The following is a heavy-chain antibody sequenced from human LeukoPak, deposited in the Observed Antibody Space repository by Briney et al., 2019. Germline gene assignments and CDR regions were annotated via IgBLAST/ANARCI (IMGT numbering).Heavy chain of an antibody. Sequence: GGSLRLSCTASGFTFKNFGMHWVRQAPGKGLEWVAVIYYDASNQFYAASVRGRFTISRDNSKNTLYLEMNSLRVEDTAVYYCVRDLGSERTFVFWGQGVLVTVSS. CDR2: IYYDASNQ. V-gene: IGHV3-33*01. D-gene: IGHD3-16*01. CDR1: GFTFKNFG. J-gene: IGHJ4*02. CDR3: VRDLGSERTFVF.